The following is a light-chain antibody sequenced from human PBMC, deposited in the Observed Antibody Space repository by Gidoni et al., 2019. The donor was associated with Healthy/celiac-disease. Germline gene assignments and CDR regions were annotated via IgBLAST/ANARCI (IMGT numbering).Light chain of an antibody. J-gene: IGKJ5*01. CDR3: QQRSNWPPIT. V-gene: IGKV3-11*01. CDR1: QSVSSY. Sequence: IVLTQSPATLSLSPGERATLSCRASQSVSSYLAWYQQKPGQAPRLLIYDASNRATGIPARLSGSGSGTDLTLTISSLEPEDFAVYYCQQRSNWPPITFGQGTRLEIK. CDR2: DAS.